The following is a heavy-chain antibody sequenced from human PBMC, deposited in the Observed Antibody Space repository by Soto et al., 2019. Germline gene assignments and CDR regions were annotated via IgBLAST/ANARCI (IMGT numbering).Heavy chain of an antibody. CDR1: GYTFTSYA. CDR2: INAGNGNT. J-gene: IGHJ5*02. CDR3: ARDQGVLVPAATTNWFDP. V-gene: IGHV1-3*01. D-gene: IGHD2-2*01. Sequence: ASVKVSFKASGYTFTSYAMHWVRQAPGQRLEWMGWINAGNGNTKYSQKFQGRVTITRDTSASTAYMELSSLRSEDTAVYYCARDQGVLVPAATTNWFDPWGQGTLVTVSS.